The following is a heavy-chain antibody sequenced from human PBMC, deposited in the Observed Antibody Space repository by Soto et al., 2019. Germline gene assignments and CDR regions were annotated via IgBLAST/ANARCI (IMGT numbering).Heavy chain of an antibody. J-gene: IGHJ4*02. CDR3: ARAHSGDTKIYSFDH. CDR2: ISPYNGKT. V-gene: IGHV1-18*01. Sequence: ASVKVSCKTSGYTFTEYGISWFRQAPGQGLEWMGWISPYNGKTNYIQEFQDRVTITTDTSSTTVYMDLRTLKSDDTAIYFCARAHSGDTKIYSFDHWGQGTLVTVSS. D-gene: IGHD4-17*01. CDR1: GYTFTEYG.